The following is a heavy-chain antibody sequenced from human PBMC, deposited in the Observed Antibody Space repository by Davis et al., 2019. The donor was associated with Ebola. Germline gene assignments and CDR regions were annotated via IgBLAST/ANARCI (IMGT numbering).Heavy chain of an antibody. CDR3: ARDFLLFHEAYFDY. Sequence: PGGSLRLSCAASGFTFSSYSMNWVRQAPGKGLEWVSSISSSSIYIYFADSVKGRFTISRDNAKNSLYLQMNSLRAEDTAVYYCARDFLLFHEAYFDYWGQGTLVTVSS. CDR2: ISSSSIYI. J-gene: IGHJ4*02. D-gene: IGHD2/OR15-2a*01. CDR1: GFTFSSYS. V-gene: IGHV3-21*01.